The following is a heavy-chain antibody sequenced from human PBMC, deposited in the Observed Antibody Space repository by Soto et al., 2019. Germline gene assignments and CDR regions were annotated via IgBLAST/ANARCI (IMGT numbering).Heavy chain of an antibody. D-gene: IGHD1-1*01. J-gene: IGHJ3*02. Sequence: QVHLQESGPGLVKPSQTLSLTCTVSGGSINSADYYWSWIRQPPGKDLEWIGYIYYSGSTYYSPSLRNRVTISLQTSKNQFSLKLSSVTAADTAVYYCARVGAGTTPAHAFDIWGQGSMVTVSS. CDR3: ARVGAGTTPAHAFDI. CDR2: IYYSGST. V-gene: IGHV4-30-4*01. CDR1: GGSINSADYY.